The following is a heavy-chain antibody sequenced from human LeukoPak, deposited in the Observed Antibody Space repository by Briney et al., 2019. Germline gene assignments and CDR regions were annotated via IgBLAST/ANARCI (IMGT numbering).Heavy chain of an antibody. CDR1: GYSFTSYW. V-gene: IGHV5-51*01. J-gene: IGHJ5*02. Sequence: GESLKISCKGSGYSFTSYWIGWVRQMPGKGLEWMGIIYPGDSDTRYSPSFQGQVTISADKPISTAYLQWSSLKASDTAVYYCARQSYSSSYWFDPWGQGTLVTVSS. CDR2: IYPGDSDT. CDR3: ARQSYSSSYWFDP. D-gene: IGHD6-6*01.